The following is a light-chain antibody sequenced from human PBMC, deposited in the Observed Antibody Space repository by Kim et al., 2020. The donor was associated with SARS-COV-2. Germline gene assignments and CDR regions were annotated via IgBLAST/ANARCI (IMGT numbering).Light chain of an antibody. CDR1: NNRNHF. V-gene: IGLV3-19*01. CDR3: NSRDSTGYLGV. J-gene: IGLJ2*01. Sequence: AFGQTVTITCQGDNNRNHFVSWYQQRPGQTPVLVMYGRNVRSSGSPDRFSGSRSGNTASLTITGAQAEDEADYYCNSRDSTGYLGVFGGGTQLTVL. CDR2: GRN.